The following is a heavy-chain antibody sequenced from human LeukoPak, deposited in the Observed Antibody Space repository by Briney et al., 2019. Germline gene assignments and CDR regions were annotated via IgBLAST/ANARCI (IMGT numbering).Heavy chain of an antibody. D-gene: IGHD3-3*01. CDR3: ARLRFWGGYPFFDS. CDR1: GVSISSSY. J-gene: IGHJ4*02. CDR2: FYYSGNT. Sequence: PSETLSLTCTVSGVSISSSYWSWIRQPPGKGLEWIGYFYYSGNTNYNPSLKSRVTMSVDTSKNQFSLNLRSVTAADTAVFYCARLRFWGGYPFFDSWGQGTLVTVSP. V-gene: IGHV4-59*01.